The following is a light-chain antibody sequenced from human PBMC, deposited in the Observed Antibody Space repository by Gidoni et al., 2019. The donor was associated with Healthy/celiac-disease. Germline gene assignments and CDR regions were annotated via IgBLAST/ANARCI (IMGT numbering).Light chain of an antibody. V-gene: IGLV1-40*01. CDR1: SSNIGAGYD. Sequence: QSVLTQPPSVSGAPGQWVTISCTGSSSNIGAGYDVHWYQQLPGTAPKLLIYGNSNRPSGVPDRFPGSKSGTSASLAITGLQAEDEADYYCQSYDSSLSGPYVFGTGTKVTVL. J-gene: IGLJ1*01. CDR2: GNS. CDR3: QSYDSSLSGPYV.